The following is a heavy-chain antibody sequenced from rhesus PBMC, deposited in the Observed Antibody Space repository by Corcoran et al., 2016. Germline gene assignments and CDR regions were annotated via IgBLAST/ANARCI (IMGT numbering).Heavy chain of an antibody. CDR1: GCSFNTYW. J-gene: IGHJ4*01. D-gene: IGHD4-29*01. CDR3: ARAVAGLDF. Sequence: QVQLQESGPGLVRPSETLSLTCAVSGCSFNTYWWSWIRQPPGKRLEWIGEIKGNSESTNYNPSLKSRVTISKDASENQFSLKLISVADADTAVYSCARAVAGLDFWGQGLLVTVSS. CDR2: IKGNSEST. V-gene: IGHV4-80*01.